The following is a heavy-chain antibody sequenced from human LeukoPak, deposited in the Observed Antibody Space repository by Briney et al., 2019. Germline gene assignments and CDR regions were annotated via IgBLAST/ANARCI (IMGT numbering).Heavy chain of an antibody. J-gene: IGHJ3*02. CDR3: ARERGYYDSTSDAFDI. D-gene: IGHD3-22*01. V-gene: IGHV3-48*01. CDR1: GFTFSSYS. Sequence: GGTLRLSCAASGFTFSSYSMNWVRQAPGKGLEWVSYISSSSSTIYYADSVKGRFTISRDNAKNSLYLQMNSLRAEDTAVYYCARERGYYDSTSDAFDIWGQGTMVTVSS. CDR2: ISSSSSTI.